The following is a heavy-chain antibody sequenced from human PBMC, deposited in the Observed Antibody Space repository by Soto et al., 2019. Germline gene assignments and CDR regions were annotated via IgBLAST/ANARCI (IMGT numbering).Heavy chain of an antibody. CDR3: VIDREGDCANGVCSRALDS. V-gene: IGHV4-30-4*01. CDR1: GGSISSGDCY. D-gene: IGHD2-8*01. CDR2: IYYSGST. Sequence: QVQLQESGPGLVKPSQTLSLTCTVSGGSISSGDCYWSWIRQSPGKGLEWIGNIYYSGSTYYNPSNKSRVTMSVDTSNNQLSLKLTSVTAADTAVYHCVIDREGDCANGVCSRALDSWGQGTLVTVSS. J-gene: IGHJ5*01.